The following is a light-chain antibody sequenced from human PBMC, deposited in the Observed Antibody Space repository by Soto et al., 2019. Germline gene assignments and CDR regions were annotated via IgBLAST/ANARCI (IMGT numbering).Light chain of an antibody. CDR1: RSDVGGYDY. CDR2: DVT. V-gene: IGLV2-8*01. J-gene: IGLJ2*01. Sequence: QSALTQPPSASGSPGQSVAISCTGTRSDVGGYDYVSWFQQNPGKAPKLMIYDVTKRPSGVPDRFSGSKSGNTASLTVSGLQAEDEAYYYCASYGGYYVVFGGGTKLTVL. CDR3: ASYGGYYVV.